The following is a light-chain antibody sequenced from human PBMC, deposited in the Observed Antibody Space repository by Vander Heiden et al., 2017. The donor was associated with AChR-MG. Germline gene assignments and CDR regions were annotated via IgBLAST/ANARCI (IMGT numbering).Light chain of an antibody. CDR3: AAWDDSLSVV. V-gene: IGLV1-47*01. CDR1: RSNIGSNY. J-gene: IGLJ2*01. CDR2: RDD. Sequence: QSVLTQPPSESGTPGQRVTISCSGSRSNIGSNYVYWYQHLPGTAPKLLIYRDDRRPSGVPDRFSGSKSGASASLAISGLRSDDEADYYCAAWDDSLSVVFGGGTKLTVL.